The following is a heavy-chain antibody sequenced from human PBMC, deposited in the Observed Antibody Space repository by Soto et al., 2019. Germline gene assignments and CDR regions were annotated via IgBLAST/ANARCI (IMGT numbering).Heavy chain of an antibody. Sequence: SVKVSCKVSGYSLSDLSIHWVRQAPGKGLEWMGGLDAEDGETIYAQKLQGRGTMTEDTSTDTAYMELSSLTSEDTAMYYCATLPRTIERTPAAIWSFDSWGQGTLVTVSS. V-gene: IGHV1-24*01. CDR2: LDAEDGET. CDR3: ATLPRTIERTPAAIWSFDS. J-gene: IGHJ4*02. CDR1: GYSLSDLS. D-gene: IGHD2-2*01.